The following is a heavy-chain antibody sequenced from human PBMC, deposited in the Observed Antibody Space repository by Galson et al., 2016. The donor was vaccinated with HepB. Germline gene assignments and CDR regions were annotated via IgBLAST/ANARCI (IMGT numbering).Heavy chain of an antibody. D-gene: IGHD1-1*01. Sequence: SLRLSCAISGVIFSDHAMHWVRQAPGQGLEWVAVTSSDGSNDYYVDSVKGRFAISRDNSKNTLYLEMNSRRGEDTAVYYCGKGGTGIAVPVDLWGQGTLVTVSS. J-gene: IGHJ5*02. CDR3: GKGGTGIAVPVDL. CDR2: TSSDGSND. V-gene: IGHV3-30*18. CDR1: GVIFSDHA.